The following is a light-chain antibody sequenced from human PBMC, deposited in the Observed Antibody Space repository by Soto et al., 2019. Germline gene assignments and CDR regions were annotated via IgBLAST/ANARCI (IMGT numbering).Light chain of an antibody. Sequence: QSALTQPRSVSGSPRQSVTISCTGTSGDVGGYNYVSWYQQHPGKAPKLMIYDVTKRPSWVPDRFSGSKSGNTASLTISGLQAEDEADYYCCSYAGSYTSYVFGTGTKLTVL. CDR1: SGDVGGYNY. CDR2: DVT. J-gene: IGLJ1*01. CDR3: CSYAGSYTSYV. V-gene: IGLV2-11*01.